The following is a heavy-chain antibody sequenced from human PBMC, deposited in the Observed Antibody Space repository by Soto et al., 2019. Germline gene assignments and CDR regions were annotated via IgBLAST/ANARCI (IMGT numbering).Heavy chain of an antibody. D-gene: IGHD3-10*01. Sequence: QVQLVQSGAEVKKPGASVKVSCKTSGYTFTNFGISWVRQAPGQGFEWLGWISGNSGRTYYAQKFQGRVTMTRDTSTNTAYMELRSLTSDDTAVFYCVRVGSTDHDRAGLHWGRGTLVTVSS. CDR2: ISGNSGRT. V-gene: IGHV1-18*01. J-gene: IGHJ4*02. CDR3: VRVGSTDHDRAGLH. CDR1: GYTFTNFG.